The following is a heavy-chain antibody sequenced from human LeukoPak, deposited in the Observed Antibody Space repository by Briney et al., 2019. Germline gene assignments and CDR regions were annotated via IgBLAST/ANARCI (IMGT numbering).Heavy chain of an antibody. CDR1: GFTFSGYN. J-gene: IGHJ4*02. D-gene: IGHD1-26*01. Sequence: GGSLRLSCVASGFTFSGYNMNWVRQAPGKGLEWVSSISGNSKNIYYADSVKGRFTISRDNARNSLFLQTNSLRAEDTAVYYCATVRMGTTRDFDYWGQGTLVTVSS. CDR3: ATVRMGTTRDFDY. V-gene: IGHV3-21*01. CDR2: ISGNSKNI.